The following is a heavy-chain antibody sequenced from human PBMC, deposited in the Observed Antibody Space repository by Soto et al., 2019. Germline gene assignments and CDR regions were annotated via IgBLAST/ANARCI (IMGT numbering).Heavy chain of an antibody. CDR3: ARGGLGNYYNDY. Sequence: EVQLVESGGGLVQPGGSLRLSCAASGFTFSRDWMHRVRQSPGKGLVWVSRIKGDGTITNYADSVKGRFTTSRDNAKNTVYLQLNSLTTEDTAVYYCARGGLGNYYNDYWGQGTLVTVSS. CDR2: IKGDGTIT. V-gene: IGHV3-74*01. J-gene: IGHJ4*02. D-gene: IGHD3-10*01. CDR1: GFTFSRDW.